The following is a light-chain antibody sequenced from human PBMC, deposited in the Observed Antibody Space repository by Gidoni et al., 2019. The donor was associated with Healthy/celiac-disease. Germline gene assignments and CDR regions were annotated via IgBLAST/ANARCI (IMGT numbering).Light chain of an antibody. V-gene: IGKV1-33*01. CDR3: QQYDNRPLT. CDR2: DAS. J-gene: IGKJ3*01. CDR1: QDISNY. Sequence: DIQLTQSPSSLSASVGDRVTITCQASQDISNYLNWYQQKPGKAPKLLIYDASNLETGVPSRFSGSGSGTDFTFTISSLQPEDIATYYCQQYDNRPLTFGHGTKVDIK.